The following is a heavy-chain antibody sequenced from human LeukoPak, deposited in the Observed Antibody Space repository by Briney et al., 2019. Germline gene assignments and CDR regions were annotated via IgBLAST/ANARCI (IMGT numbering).Heavy chain of an antibody. D-gene: IGHD4-17*01. Sequence: SETLSLTCTVSGGSISSYYWSWIRQPPGKGLEWIGYIYFSGRTAYNPSLKSRVTISVDTSKNQFSLKLSSVTAADTAVYYCARRSGTTVICWFRRWFDPWGQGTLVTVSS. CDR2: IYFSGRT. CDR1: GGSISSYY. J-gene: IGHJ5*02. V-gene: IGHV4-59*12. CDR3: ARRSGTTVICWFRRWFDP.